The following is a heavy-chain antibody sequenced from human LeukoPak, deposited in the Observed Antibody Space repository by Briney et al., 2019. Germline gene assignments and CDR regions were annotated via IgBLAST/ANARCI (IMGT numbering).Heavy chain of an antibody. CDR3: AKYYSSGWYSPFDY. CDR2: IYSDDST. Sequence: PGGSLRLSCVASGFTVSGVYMSWVRQAPGQGLDWVSVIYSDDSTYYADSVKGRFTISRDNSKNTLNLQMNSLRAEDTAVYYCAKYYSSGWYSPFDYWGQGTLVTVSS. V-gene: IGHV3-53*01. CDR1: GFTVSGVY. J-gene: IGHJ4*02. D-gene: IGHD6-19*01.